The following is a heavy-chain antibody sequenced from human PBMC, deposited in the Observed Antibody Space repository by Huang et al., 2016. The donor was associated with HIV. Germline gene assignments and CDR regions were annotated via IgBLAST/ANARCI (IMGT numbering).Heavy chain of an antibody. CDR3: ARVATVTLNFDY. D-gene: IGHD4-17*01. CDR2: IYYSGST. J-gene: IGHJ4*02. V-gene: IGHV4-59*01. Sequence: QVQLQESGPGLVKPSETLSLTCSVSGGSISSYYWSWIRQPPGKGIEWIGYIYYSGSTNPNPSLKSRVTISVDTSKNQFSLKLSYVTAADTAVYYCARVATVTLNFDYWGQGTLVTVSS. CDR1: GGSISSYY.